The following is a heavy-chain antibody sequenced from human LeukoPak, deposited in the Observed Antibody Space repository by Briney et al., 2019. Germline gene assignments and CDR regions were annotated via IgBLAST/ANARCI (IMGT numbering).Heavy chain of an antibody. CDR2: IHHSGST. J-gene: IGHJ4*02. Sequence: PSGTLSLTCAVSGGSISSGNWWSWGRQPPGKGLEWIGEIHHSGSTNYNPSLKSRVTISVDNSKNQFSLKVRSVTAADTAVYYCWHSGYESGFDYWGQGTLVTVSP. D-gene: IGHD5-12*01. CDR1: GGSISSGNW. V-gene: IGHV4-4*02. CDR3: WHSGYESGFDY.